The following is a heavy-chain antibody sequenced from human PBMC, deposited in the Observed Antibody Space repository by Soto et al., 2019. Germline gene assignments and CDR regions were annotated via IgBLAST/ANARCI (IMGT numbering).Heavy chain of an antibody. J-gene: IGHJ3*02. CDR3: ARSNGSRGNGAFDI. V-gene: IGHV3-21*01. CDR2: ISTSGRYI. Sequence: GGSLRLSGAASGFTFSSYSMNWVRQAPWKGLEWVSSISTSGRYISYAASVKGRFTISRDNAKNSLDLQMNSLTAEDTAVYFCARSNGSRGNGAFDISGERKMVPV. D-gene: IGHD1-26*01. CDR1: GFTFSSYS.